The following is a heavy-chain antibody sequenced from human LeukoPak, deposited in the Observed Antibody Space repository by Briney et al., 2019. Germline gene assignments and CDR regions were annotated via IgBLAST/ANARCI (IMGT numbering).Heavy chain of an antibody. Sequence: ASVTVSCKASGYTFTSYDINWVRQASGQGLEWMGWMNPNSGNTGYAQKFQGRVTMTRNTSISTAYMELSSLRSDDTAVYYCARGPSQSWFDPWGQGTLVTVSS. CDR1: GYTFTSYD. CDR2: MNPNSGNT. J-gene: IGHJ5*02. CDR3: ARGPSQSWFDP. V-gene: IGHV1-8*01.